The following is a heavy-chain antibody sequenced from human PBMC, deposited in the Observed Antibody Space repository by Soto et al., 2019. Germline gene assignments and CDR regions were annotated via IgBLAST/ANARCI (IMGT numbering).Heavy chain of an antibody. V-gene: IGHV4-31*03. Sequence: QVQLQESGPGLVKFSQTLSLTCTVSGVSIRTTRYYWSWIRQHPGKGLEWIAYIYHSGSTYYNPCHRSRVDKSVDTSIIQFSVSLSSVTAEHTAGYYCARVTSEDRSTSSGVVIRTMDDWVQGTTVTVSS. CDR3: ARVTSEDRSTSSGVVIRTMDD. CDR1: GVSIRTTRYY. CDR2: IYHSGST. J-gene: IGHJ6*01. D-gene: IGHD3-3*01.